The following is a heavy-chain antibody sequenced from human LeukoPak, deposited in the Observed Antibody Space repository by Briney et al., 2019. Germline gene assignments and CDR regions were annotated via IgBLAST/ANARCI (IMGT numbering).Heavy chain of an antibody. V-gene: IGHV3-74*01. CDR2: LGTDGTYT. CDR3: VRDPSNSGNWFDL. D-gene: IGHD4-11*01. Sequence: GGSLRLSCAASGFNLRDYWMHWVRQAPGKGLVWVSRLGTDGTYTNYADSVKGRFTISRDNAKKTLYLQMDSLRAEDTAFYYCVRDPSNSGNWFDLWGQGTLVTVSS. CDR1: GFNLRDYW. J-gene: IGHJ5*02.